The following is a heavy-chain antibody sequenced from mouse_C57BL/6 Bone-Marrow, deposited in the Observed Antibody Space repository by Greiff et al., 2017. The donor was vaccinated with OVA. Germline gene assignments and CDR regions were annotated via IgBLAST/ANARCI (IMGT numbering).Heavy chain of an antibody. D-gene: IGHD2-2*01. CDR1: GYTFTSYW. V-gene: IGHV1-50*01. CDR3: ARYGYDENYLDY. Sequence: QVQLQQPGAELVKPGASVKLSCKASGYTFTSYWMQWVKQRPGQGLEWIGEIDPSDSYTNYTQKFKGKATLTVDTSSSTAYMQLSSLTSEDSAVYYCARYGYDENYLDYWGQGTTLTVSS. CDR2: IDPSDSYT. J-gene: IGHJ2*01.